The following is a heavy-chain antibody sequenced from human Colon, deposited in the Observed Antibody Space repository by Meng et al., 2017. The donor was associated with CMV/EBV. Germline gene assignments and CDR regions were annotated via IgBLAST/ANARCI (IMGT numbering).Heavy chain of an antibody. J-gene: IGHJ4*02. Sequence: GESLKISCAASGFTVSSNYMSWVHQAPGKGLEWVAFIRYDGSNKYYADSVKGRFTISRDNSKNTLYLQMNSLRAEDTAVYYCAKWTPGNWGQGTLVTVSS. V-gene: IGHV3-30*02. CDR3: AKWTPGN. CDR2: IRYDGSNK. D-gene: IGHD3/OR15-3a*01. CDR1: GFTVSSNY.